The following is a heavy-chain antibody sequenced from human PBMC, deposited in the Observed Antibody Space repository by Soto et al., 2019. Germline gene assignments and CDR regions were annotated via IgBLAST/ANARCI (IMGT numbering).Heavy chain of an antibody. CDR1: GYSFTSYA. V-gene: IGHV1-3*01. Sequence: ASVKVSCKASGYSFTSYALHWVRQAPGQRLEWMGGINAIFGNAKYAQKFQGRVTITADESTSTAYMELSSLRSEDTAVYYCARSLDYSNNYGMDVWGQGTTVTVSS. CDR2: INAIFGNA. D-gene: IGHD4-4*01. CDR3: ARSLDYSNNYGMDV. J-gene: IGHJ6*02.